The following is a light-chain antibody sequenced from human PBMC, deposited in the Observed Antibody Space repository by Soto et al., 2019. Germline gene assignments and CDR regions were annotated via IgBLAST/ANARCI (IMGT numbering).Light chain of an antibody. CDR1: SSDVGTYNY. Sequence: QSALTQPASVSVSPGQSITISCTGTSSDVGTYNYVSWYQQHPGKAPKLMIYDVSNRPSGVSNRFSGSKSGNTASLTISGLQAEDEADYYCSSHTGSPVVFGAGTKLTVL. V-gene: IGLV2-14*01. J-gene: IGLJ2*01. CDR2: DVS. CDR3: SSHTGSPVV.